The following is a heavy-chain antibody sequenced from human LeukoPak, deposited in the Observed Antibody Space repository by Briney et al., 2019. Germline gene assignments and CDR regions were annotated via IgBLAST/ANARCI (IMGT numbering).Heavy chain of an antibody. CDR3: ARGGYGDYRAYWYFDL. D-gene: IGHD4-17*01. CDR1: GGSISSGSYY. V-gene: IGHV4-61*02. J-gene: IGHJ2*01. CDR2: IYTSGST. Sequence: SETLSLTCTVSGGSISSGSYYWSWIRQPAGKGLEWIGRIYTSGSTNYNPSLKSRVTISVDTSKNQISLKLSSVTAAGTAVYYCARGGYGDYRAYWYFDLWGRGTLVTVSS.